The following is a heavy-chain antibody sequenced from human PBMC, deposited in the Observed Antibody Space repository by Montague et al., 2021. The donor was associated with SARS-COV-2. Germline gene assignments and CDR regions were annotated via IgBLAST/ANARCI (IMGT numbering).Heavy chain of an antibody. CDR3: AHRRLHTGSFDY. D-gene: IGHD1-26*01. J-gene: IGHJ4*02. CDR2: IDWDGDK. Sequence: PALVKPTQTLTLTCTFSGFSLSTSGMCMTWIRQPPGKALEWLARIDWDGDKYYNTSLKSRLTITKDTSKNQVVLTVTNMDPVDTATYYCAHRRLHTGSFDYWGQGTLVTVSS. CDR1: GFSLSTSGMC. V-gene: IGHV2-70*12.